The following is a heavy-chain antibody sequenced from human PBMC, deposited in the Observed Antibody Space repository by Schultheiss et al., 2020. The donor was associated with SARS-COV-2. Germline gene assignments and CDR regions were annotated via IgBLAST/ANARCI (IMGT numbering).Heavy chain of an antibody. V-gene: IGHV5-51*01. CDR1: GYSFTSYW. CDR3: ARHVLWVARRLDEGMDV. J-gene: IGHJ6*02. Sequence: GGSLRLSCEASGYSFTSYWIGWVRQMPGKGLEWMGIIYPGDSDTRYSPSFQGQVTISADKSITTAYLQWGSLKASDTATYYCARHVLWVARRLDEGMDVWGQGTTVTVSS. D-gene: IGHD3-16*01. CDR2: IYPGDSDT.